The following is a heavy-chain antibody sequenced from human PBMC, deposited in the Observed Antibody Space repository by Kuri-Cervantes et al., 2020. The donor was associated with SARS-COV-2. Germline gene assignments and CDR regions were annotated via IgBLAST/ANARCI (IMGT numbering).Heavy chain of an antibody. J-gene: IGHJ6*03. Sequence: GESLKISCAASGFTFSDYYMSWIRQAPGKGLEWVSYISSSGSTIYYADSVKGRFTISRDNAKNSLYLQMNSLRAEDTAVYYCAKAGYIAAAGAYYYYYMDVWGKGTTVTVSS. D-gene: IGHD6-13*01. V-gene: IGHV3-11*01. CDR3: AKAGYIAAAGAYYYYYMDV. CDR2: ISSSGSTI. CDR1: GFTFSDYY.